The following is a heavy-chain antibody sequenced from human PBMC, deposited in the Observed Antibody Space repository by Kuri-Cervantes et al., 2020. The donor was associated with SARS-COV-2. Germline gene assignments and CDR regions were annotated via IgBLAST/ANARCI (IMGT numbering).Heavy chain of an antibody. D-gene: IGHD5-24*01. J-gene: IGHJ3*02. Sequence: GGSLRLSCAASGFTFSSYAMHWVRQAPGKGLEYVSAISSNGGSTYYADSVKGRFTISRDNSKNTLYLQMGSLRAEDMAVYYCAREEITRDALDIWGQGTMVTVSS. CDR2: ISSNGGST. CDR1: GFTFSSYA. CDR3: AREEITRDALDI. V-gene: IGHV3-64*02.